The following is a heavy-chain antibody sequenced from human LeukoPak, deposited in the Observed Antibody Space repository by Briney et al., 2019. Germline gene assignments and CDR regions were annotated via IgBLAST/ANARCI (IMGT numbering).Heavy chain of an antibody. D-gene: IGHD3-22*01. J-gene: IGHJ4*02. Sequence: ASVKVSCKASGYTFTGYYMHWVRQAPGQGLEWMGRINPNSGGTNYAQKFQGRVTMTRDTSISTAYMELSRLRSDDTAVCYCARAYDSSGWGFDYWGQGTLVTVSS. CDR2: INPNSGGT. V-gene: IGHV1-2*06. CDR1: GYTFTGYY. CDR3: ARAYDSSGWGFDY.